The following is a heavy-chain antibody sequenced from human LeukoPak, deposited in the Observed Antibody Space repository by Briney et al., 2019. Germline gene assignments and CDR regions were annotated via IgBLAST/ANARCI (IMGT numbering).Heavy chain of an antibody. CDR2: IYYSGST. D-gene: IGHD3-10*01. Sequence: SETLSLTCTVFGGSISSSTYYWGWIRQPPGKGLEWIGSIYYSGSTYYNPSLKSRVTISVDTSKNQFSLKLSSVTAADTAVYYCARDFDDYYGSGSYGGYDYWGQGTLVTVSS. V-gene: IGHV4-39*07. CDR1: GGSISSSTYY. CDR3: ARDFDDYYGSGSYGGYDY. J-gene: IGHJ4*02.